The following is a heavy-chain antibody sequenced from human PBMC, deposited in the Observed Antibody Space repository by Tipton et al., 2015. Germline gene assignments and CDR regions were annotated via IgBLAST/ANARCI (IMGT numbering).Heavy chain of an antibody. Sequence: TLSLTCTVSDGSISDDYWNWIRQPPGKGLEWIGYIYNSGSTNYNPSLKSRVTISVDTSKNQLSLKLSSVTAADTAVYHCATGRSIAARPFDYWGQGTLVTVSS. CDR1: DGSISDDY. D-gene: IGHD6-6*01. CDR3: ATGRSIAARPFDY. CDR2: IYNSGST. V-gene: IGHV4-4*09. J-gene: IGHJ4*02.